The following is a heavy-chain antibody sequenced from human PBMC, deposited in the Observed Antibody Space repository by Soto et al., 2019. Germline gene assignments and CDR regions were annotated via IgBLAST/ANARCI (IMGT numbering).Heavy chain of an antibody. CDR3: ARQNKAYCGGDCYSVY. Sequence: EVQLVDSGGGLVKPGGSLRLSCAASGFTFSSYSMNWVRQAPGKGLEWVSSISSSSSYIYYADSVKGRFTISRDNAKNSLSLQMNSLRAEDTAVYYCARQNKAYCGGDCYSVYWGQGTLVTISS. D-gene: IGHD2-21*01. J-gene: IGHJ4*02. CDR2: ISSSSSYI. V-gene: IGHV3-21*01. CDR1: GFTFSSYS.